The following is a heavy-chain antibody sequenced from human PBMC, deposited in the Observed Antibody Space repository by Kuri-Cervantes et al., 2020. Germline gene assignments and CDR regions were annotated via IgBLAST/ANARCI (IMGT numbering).Heavy chain of an antibody. V-gene: IGHV1-8*01. Sequence: ASVKVSCKASGYTFTSYDINWVRQATGQGLEWMGWMNPNSGNTGYAQKFQGRVTMTRNTSISTAYMELGGLRSEDTAVYYCGTGYSSGWYVYWGQGTLVTVSS. CDR2: MNPNSGNT. CDR3: GTGYSSGWYVY. CDR1: GYTFTSYD. D-gene: IGHD6-19*01. J-gene: IGHJ4*02.